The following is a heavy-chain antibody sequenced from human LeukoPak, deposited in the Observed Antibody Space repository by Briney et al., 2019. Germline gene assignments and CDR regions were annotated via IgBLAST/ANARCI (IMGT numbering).Heavy chain of an antibody. CDR1: GDSFSDYY. J-gene: IGHJ2*01. CDR2: INLNTGGT. Sequence: GASVKVSCKASGDSFSDYYIHWVRRAPGQGPEWMGWINLNTGGTNYAQKFDGRFSMTRDTSINTAFVELSGLRFDDTAVYYCGSVRGILSYFDLWGRGTLVTVSS. CDR3: GSVRGILSYFDL. D-gene: IGHD3-16*01. V-gene: IGHV1-2*02.